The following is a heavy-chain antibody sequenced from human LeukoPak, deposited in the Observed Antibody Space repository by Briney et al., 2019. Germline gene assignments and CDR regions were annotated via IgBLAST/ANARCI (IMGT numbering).Heavy chain of an antibody. J-gene: IGHJ4*02. Sequence: SETLSLTCTVSGGSISSNSFYWGWIRQPPGKGLEWIGSIYYSGSTYYNPSLKSRVTISVDTSKNQFSLKLSSVTAADTAVYYCARTSSGWLFDYWGQGTLVTVSS. CDR3: ARTSSGWLFDY. CDR2: IYYSGST. D-gene: IGHD6-19*01. CDR1: GGSISSNSFY. V-gene: IGHV4-39*07.